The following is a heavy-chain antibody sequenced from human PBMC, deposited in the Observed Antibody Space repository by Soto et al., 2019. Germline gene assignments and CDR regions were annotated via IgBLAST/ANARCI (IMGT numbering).Heavy chain of an antibody. CDR2: ISGSGGST. CDR1: GFTFSSYA. Sequence: GGSLRLSCAASGFTFSSYAMSWVRQAPGKGLEWVSAISGSGGSTYYADSVKGRFTISRDNSKNTLYLQMNSLRAEDTAVYYCAKNSGYDSYYYYGMDVWGQGTTVTVSS. V-gene: IGHV3-23*01. D-gene: IGHD5-12*01. CDR3: AKNSGYDSYYYYGMDV. J-gene: IGHJ6*02.